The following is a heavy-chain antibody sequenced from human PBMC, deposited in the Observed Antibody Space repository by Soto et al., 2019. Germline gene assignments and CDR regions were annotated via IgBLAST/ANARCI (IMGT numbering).Heavy chain of an antibody. J-gene: IGHJ6*03. D-gene: IGHD3-16*01. CDR2: INHSGST. Sequence: SETLSLTCAVYGGSFSGYYWSWIRQPPGKGLEWIGEINHSGSTNYNPSLKSRVTISVDTSKNQSSLKLSSVTAADTAVYYCAISRKGEYYYYYMDVWGKGTTVTVSS. CDR3: AISRKGEYYYYYMDV. CDR1: GGSFSGYY. V-gene: IGHV4-34*01.